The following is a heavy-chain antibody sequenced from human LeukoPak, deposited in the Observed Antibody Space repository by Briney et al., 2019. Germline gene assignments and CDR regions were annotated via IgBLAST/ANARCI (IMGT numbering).Heavy chain of an antibody. Sequence: SETLSLTCTVSSDSISSDFISSYYWSWIRQPPGKGLEWIGFIYYSGSTNYNPSLRSRVTMSMDTSKNQFSLKLSSVTAADTAVYYCARDTGYYDYVWGSHTFDYWGQGTLVTVSS. J-gene: IGHJ4*02. CDR3: ARDTGYYDYVWGSHTFDY. D-gene: IGHD3-16*01. V-gene: IGHV4-61*01. CDR2: IYYSGST. CDR1: SDSISSDFISSYY.